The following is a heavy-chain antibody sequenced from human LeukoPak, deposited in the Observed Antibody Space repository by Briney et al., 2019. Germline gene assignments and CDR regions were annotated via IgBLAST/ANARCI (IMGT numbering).Heavy chain of an antibody. D-gene: IGHD6-13*01. CDR2: IHYDGNYK. V-gene: IGHV3-30*02. CDR1: GFTFSSYA. CDR3: ARRGSSSRRNAFDI. J-gene: IGHJ3*02. Sequence: PGGSLRLSCAASGFTFSSYAMHWVRQAPGKGLEWVAFIHYDGNYKSYADSVKGRFTISRDNAKNSLYLQMNSLRAEDTAVYYCARRGSSSRRNAFDIWGQGTMVTVSS.